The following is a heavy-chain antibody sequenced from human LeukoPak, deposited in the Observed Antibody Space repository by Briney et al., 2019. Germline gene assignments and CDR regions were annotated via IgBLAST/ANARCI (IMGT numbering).Heavy chain of an antibody. D-gene: IGHD3-16*01. Sequence: PGGSLRLSCAASGFTFSSYSMNWVRQGPGKGLEWVASINHNGNVNYYVDSVKGRFTISRDNAKNSLYLQMSNLRAEDTAVYFCARGGGLDVWGQGATVTVSS. V-gene: IGHV3-7*03. J-gene: IGHJ6*02. CDR1: GFTFSSYS. CDR3: ARGGGLDV. CDR2: INHNGNVN.